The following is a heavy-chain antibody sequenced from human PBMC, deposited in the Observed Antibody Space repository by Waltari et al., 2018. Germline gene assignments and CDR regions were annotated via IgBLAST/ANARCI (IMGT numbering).Heavy chain of an antibody. V-gene: IGHV1-69*12. CDR2: IIPFFGTS. D-gene: IGHD2-2*01. CDR3: ARGPNYQYYFDY. Sequence: QVQLVQSGAEVKKPGSPVKVSCKAAGGTFSNYALNWVRQAPGQGLEWMGGIIPFFGTSNYAQKFQGRVTITADESTSPAYMELSSLRSEDTAVYYCARGPNYQYYFDYWGQGTLVTVSS. J-gene: IGHJ4*02. CDR1: GGTFSNYA.